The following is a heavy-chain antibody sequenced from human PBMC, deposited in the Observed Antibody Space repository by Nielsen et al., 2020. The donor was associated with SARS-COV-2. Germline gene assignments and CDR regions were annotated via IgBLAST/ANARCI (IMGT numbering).Heavy chain of an antibody. CDR3: ARDRVPYDSSGYYYRSYNWFDP. V-gene: IGHV3-7*01. J-gene: IGHJ5*02. CDR2: IKQDGSEK. D-gene: IGHD3-22*01. Sequence: GESPKISCAASGFTFSSYWMSWVRQAPGKGLEWVANIKQDGSEKYYVDSVKGRFTISRDNAKNSLYLQMNSLRAEDTAVYYCARDRVPYDSSGYYYRSYNWFDPWGQGTLVTVSS. CDR1: GFTFSSYW.